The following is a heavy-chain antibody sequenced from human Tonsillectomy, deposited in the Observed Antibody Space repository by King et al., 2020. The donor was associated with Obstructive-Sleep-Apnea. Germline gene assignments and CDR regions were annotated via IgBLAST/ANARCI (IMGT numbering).Heavy chain of an antibody. Sequence: QLVQSGAEVKKPGSSVKVSCKASGGTFSSYAISWVRQAPGQGLEWLGRIIPILGIANYAQNFQGRVTITADKPTSTAYMELSSLRSEDTAVYYCAGEEATGNTGRGPSFDYWGQGTLVTVSS. D-gene: IGHD4-17*01. J-gene: IGHJ4*02. V-gene: IGHV1-69*09. CDR2: IIPILGIA. CDR3: AGEEATGNTGRGPSFDY. CDR1: GGTFSSYA.